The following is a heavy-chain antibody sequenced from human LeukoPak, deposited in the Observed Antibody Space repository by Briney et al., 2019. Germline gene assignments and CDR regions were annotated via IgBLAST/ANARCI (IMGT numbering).Heavy chain of an antibody. CDR2: IIPIFGTA. Sequence: ASVKVSCKASGGTFSSYAISWVRQAPGQGLEWMGGIIPIFGTANYAQKFQGRVTITTDESTSTAYMELSSLRSEDTAVYYCVLSPYSSGWWGSVWSLDYWGQGTLVTVSS. J-gene: IGHJ4*02. V-gene: IGHV1-69*05. D-gene: IGHD6-19*01. CDR3: VLSPYSSGWWGSVWSLDY. CDR1: GGTFSSYA.